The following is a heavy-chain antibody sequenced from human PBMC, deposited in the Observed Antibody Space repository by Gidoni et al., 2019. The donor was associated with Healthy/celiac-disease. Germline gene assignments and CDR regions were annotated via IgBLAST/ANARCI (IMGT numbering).Heavy chain of an antibody. J-gene: IGHJ5*02. V-gene: IGHV3-30-3*01. Sequence: TFSSYAMHWVRQAPGKGLEWVAVISYDGSNKYYADSVKGRFTISRDNSKNTLYLQMNSLRAEDTAVYYCARDGLYGDQNWFDPWGQGTLVTVSS. CDR2: ISYDGSNK. CDR3: ARDGLYGDQNWFDP. CDR1: TFSSYA. D-gene: IGHD4-17*01.